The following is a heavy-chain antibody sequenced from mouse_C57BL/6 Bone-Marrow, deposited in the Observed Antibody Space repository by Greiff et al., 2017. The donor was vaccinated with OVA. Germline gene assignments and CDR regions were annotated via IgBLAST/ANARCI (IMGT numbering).Heavy chain of an antibody. CDR1: GYTFTSYW. V-gene: IGHV1-52*01. CDR2: IDPSDSET. J-gene: IGHJ4*01. Sequence: VQLQQPGAELVRPGSSVKLSCKASGYTFTSYWMHWVKQRPIQGLEWIGNIDPSDSETHYNQKFKDKATLTVDKSSSTAYMQLSSLTSEDSAVYYCARGGPHYYAMDYWGQGTSVTVSS. D-gene: IGHD6-1*01. CDR3: ARGGPHYYAMDY.